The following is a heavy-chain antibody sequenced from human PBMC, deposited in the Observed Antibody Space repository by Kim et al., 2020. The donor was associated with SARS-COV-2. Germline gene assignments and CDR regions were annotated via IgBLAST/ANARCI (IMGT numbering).Heavy chain of an antibody. J-gene: IGHJ4*02. CDR2: KT. CDR3: ARDMDPTVYDY. V-gene: IGHV1-3*01. Sequence: KTQYSPKFQGKVTITRATAANTAYMELRRLTTKDTAIYYCARDMDPTVYDYWGQGTLVTVSS. D-gene: IGHD4-4*01.